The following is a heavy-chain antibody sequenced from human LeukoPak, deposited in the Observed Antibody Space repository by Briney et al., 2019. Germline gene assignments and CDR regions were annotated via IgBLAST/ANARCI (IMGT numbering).Heavy chain of an antibody. V-gene: IGHV4-31*03. CDR3: ARGSGYSGYDYGY. J-gene: IGHJ4*02. Sequence: SQTLSLTCTVSGGSISSGGYYWSWIRQHPGKGLEWIGYIYYSGSTYYNPSLKSRVTISVDTSKKQFSLKLSSVTAADTAVYYCARGSGYSGYDYGYWGQGTLVTVSS. D-gene: IGHD5-12*01. CDR1: GGSISSGGYY. CDR2: IYYSGST.